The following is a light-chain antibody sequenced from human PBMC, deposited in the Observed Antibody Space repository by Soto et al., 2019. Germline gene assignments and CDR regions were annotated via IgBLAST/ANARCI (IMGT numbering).Light chain of an antibody. CDR2: GNS. CDR3: QSYDSSTHVV. V-gene: IGLV1-40*01. J-gene: IGLJ2*01. CDR1: SSNIGAGYD. Sequence: QSVLTQPPSVSGAPGQRVTISCTGSSSNIGAGYDVHWYQQLPGTAPKLLIYGNSTRPSGIPDRFSGSKSGTSASLAITGLQAEDEADYYCQSYDSSTHVVFGGGTKLTVL.